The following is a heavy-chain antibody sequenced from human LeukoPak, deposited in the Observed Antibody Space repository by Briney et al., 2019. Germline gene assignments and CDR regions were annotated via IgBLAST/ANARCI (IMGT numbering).Heavy chain of an antibody. J-gene: IGHJ4*02. Sequence: ASVKVSCKASGYTFTSYAMHWVRQAPGQRLEWMGWISAGNGNTKYSQKFQGRVTITRDTSASTAYMELSSLRSEGTAVYYCARGSVWNYWGQGTLVTVSS. CDR3: ARGSVWNY. D-gene: IGHD2-21*01. CDR1: GYTFTSYA. CDR2: ISAGNGNT. V-gene: IGHV1-3*01.